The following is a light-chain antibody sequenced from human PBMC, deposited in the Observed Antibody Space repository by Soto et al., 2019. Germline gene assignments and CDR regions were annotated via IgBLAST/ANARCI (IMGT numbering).Light chain of an antibody. Sequence: ELVMTPTPATLPVSPGVKPTLQVSASQSVSSRYLAWYQQKPGQAPRLLIYGASSRATGIPDRFSGSGSGTEFTLTISSLQPDDFATYYCQQYNSYTWTFGQGTKVDI. V-gene: IGKV3D-15*01. CDR2: GAS. J-gene: IGKJ1*01. CDR3: QQYNSYTWT. CDR1: QSVSSRY.